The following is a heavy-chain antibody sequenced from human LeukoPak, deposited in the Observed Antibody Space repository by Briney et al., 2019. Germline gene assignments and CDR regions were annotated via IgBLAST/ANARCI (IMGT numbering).Heavy chain of an antibody. CDR2: IKQGGSVI. V-gene: IGHV3-7*03. J-gene: IGHJ4*02. D-gene: IGHD4/OR15-4a*01. CDR1: GFTFSNFW. CDR3: ARRAGAYSHPYDY. Sequence: GGSLRLSCTASGFTFSNFWMSWVRQVPGQGLEWVAKIKQGGSVIYYVDSVKGRFTISRDNAKNSLYLQMNGLRAEDTAVYYCARRAGAYSHPYDYWGQGTLVTVSS.